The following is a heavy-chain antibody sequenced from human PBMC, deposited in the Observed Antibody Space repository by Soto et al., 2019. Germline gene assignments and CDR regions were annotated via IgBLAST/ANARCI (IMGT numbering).Heavy chain of an antibody. V-gene: IGHV3-11*05. CDR2: ITSSGSYR. CDR3: ARELDGIDV. Sequence: QVQLVESGGGLVKPGGSLRLSCAASGLTFSDYYMSWIRQAPGKGLELVSYITSSGSYRKYADSVQGRFTISRDNAKNSLYLQMNSLRVEDTAIYYCARELDGIDVWGQGTTVTVSS. J-gene: IGHJ6*02. CDR1: GLTFSDYY.